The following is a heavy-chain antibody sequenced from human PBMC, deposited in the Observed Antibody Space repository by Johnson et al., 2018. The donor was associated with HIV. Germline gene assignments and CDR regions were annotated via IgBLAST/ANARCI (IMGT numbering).Heavy chain of an antibody. CDR1: GFTVSSNY. D-gene: IGHD5-24*01. CDR3: ARACRDGYTCDVYDI. V-gene: IGHV3-66*01. Sequence: VHLVESGGGLVQPGGSLRLSCAASGFTVSSNYMSWVRQGPGKGLEWVSVINSGGDTYYADSVKGRCTISRDNSKNTLYLQMNSLRAEDTAVYYCARACRDGYTCDVYDIWDQGTMLTVSS. J-gene: IGHJ3*02. CDR2: INSGGDT.